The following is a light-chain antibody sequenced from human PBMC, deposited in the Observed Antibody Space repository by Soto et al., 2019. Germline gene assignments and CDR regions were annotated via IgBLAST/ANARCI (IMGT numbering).Light chain of an antibody. Sequence: EIVLTQSPGTLCLSPGERATLSCRASQSVSSKLVWYQQKPGQPPRLLIYDTSNRATGIPARFSGSRSGTDFTLTISSLEPEDVGVYFCHQRNKFGQGTRLEIK. CDR1: QSVSSK. J-gene: IGKJ5*01. CDR2: DTS. CDR3: HQRNK. V-gene: IGKV3-11*01.